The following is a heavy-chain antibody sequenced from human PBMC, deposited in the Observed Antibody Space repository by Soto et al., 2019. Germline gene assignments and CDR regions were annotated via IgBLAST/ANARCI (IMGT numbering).Heavy chain of an antibody. D-gene: IGHD6-13*01. CDR1: GYTFTGYY. Sequence: GASVKVSCKASGYTFTGYYMHWVRQAPGQGLEWMGWINPNSGGTNYAQKFQGRVTMTRDTSISTAYMELSRLRSDDTAVYYCATHSSSWSFDYYYGMDVWGQGTTVTV. V-gene: IGHV1-2*02. J-gene: IGHJ6*02. CDR3: ATHSSSWSFDYYYGMDV. CDR2: INPNSGGT.